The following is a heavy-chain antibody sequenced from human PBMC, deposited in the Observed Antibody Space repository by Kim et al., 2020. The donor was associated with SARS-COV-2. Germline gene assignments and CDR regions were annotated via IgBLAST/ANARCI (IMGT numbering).Heavy chain of an antibody. CDR3: AKAPADGDYYY. D-gene: IGHD4-17*01. CDR2: IWYDGSIK. Sequence: GESLRLSCAASGFIFRNYGMHWVRQAPGKGLEWVAVIWYDGSIKYYADSVKGRFTISRDNSKNTLYLQMNSLRAEDTAVYYCAKAPADGDYYYWGQGTLGTVSS. CDR1: GFIFRNYG. J-gene: IGHJ4*02. V-gene: IGHV3-33*06.